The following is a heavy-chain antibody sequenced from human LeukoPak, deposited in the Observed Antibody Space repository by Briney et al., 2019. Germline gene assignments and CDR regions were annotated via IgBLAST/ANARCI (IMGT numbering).Heavy chain of an antibody. V-gene: IGHV1-3*01. CDR3: ARYSYGRRGYGY. D-gene: IGHD5-18*01. CDR2: INAGNGNT. J-gene: IGHJ4*02. Sequence: ASVKVSCKASGYTFTSYAMHWVRQAPGQGLEWMGWINAGNGNTKYSQKFQGRVTITRDTSASTAYMELSSLRSEDTAVYYCARYSYGRRGYGYWGQGNLATVSS. CDR1: GYTFTSYA.